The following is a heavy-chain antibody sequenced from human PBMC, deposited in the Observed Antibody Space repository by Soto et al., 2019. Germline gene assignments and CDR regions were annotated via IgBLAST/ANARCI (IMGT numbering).Heavy chain of an antibody. J-gene: IGHJ3*02. CDR2: IWYDGSNK. CDR3: ARDQTWIWGSYDWGAFDI. V-gene: IGHV3-33*01. D-gene: IGHD3-16*01. Sequence: QVQLVESGGGVVQPGRSLRLSCAASGFTFSSYGMHWVRQAPGKGLEWVAVIWYDGSNKYYADSVKGRFTISRDNSKNTLHLQMNSLRAEDTAVYHCARDQTWIWGSYDWGAFDIWCQGTMATVSS. CDR1: GFTFSSYG.